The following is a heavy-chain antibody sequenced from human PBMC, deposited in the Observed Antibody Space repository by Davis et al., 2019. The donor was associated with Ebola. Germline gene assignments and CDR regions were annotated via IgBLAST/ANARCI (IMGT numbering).Heavy chain of an antibody. Sequence: ASVKVSCKASGYTFTGYWMHWVRQAPGQGLEWMGIINCSGGGKTYAQKFQGRVTMTRDTSTNTVDMELSSLTSEDTAVYYCARAPGCAGGDCAGYNWFDSWGQGTLVIVSS. CDR1: GYTFTGYW. J-gene: IGHJ5*01. D-gene: IGHD2-21*01. V-gene: IGHV1-46*01. CDR3: ARAPGCAGGDCAGYNWFDS. CDR2: INCSGGGK.